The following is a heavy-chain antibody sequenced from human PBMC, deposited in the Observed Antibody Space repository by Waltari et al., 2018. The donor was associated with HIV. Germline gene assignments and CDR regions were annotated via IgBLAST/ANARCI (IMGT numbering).Heavy chain of an antibody. J-gene: IGHJ4*02. CDR3: ARGSSPHWYFDY. D-gene: IGHD1-1*01. CDR2: INHSGST. Sequence: QVQLQQWGAGLLKPSETLSLTCAVYGGSFSGYYWCWIRQPPGKGLEWIGEINHSGSTNYNPSLKSRVTISVDTSKNQFSLKLSSVTAADTAVYYCARGSSPHWYFDYWGQGTLVTVSS. CDR1: GGSFSGYY. V-gene: IGHV4-34*01.